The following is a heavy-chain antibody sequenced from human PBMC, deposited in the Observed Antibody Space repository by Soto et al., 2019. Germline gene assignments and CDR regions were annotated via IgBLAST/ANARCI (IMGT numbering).Heavy chain of an antibody. CDR1: GYTFTSYG. V-gene: IGHV1-18*01. D-gene: IGHD6-13*01. Sequence: ASVKVSCKASGYTFTSYGISWVRQAPGQGLEWMGWISAYNGNTNYAQKLQGRVTMTTDTSTSTAYMELRSLRSDDTAVYYCAREYSSSWYRGNNWFDPWGQGTLVTVSS. J-gene: IGHJ5*02. CDR2: ISAYNGNT. CDR3: AREYSSSWYRGNNWFDP.